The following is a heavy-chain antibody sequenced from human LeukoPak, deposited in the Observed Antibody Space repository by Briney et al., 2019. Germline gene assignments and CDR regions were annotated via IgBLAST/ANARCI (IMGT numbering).Heavy chain of an antibody. D-gene: IGHD4-17*01. CDR1: GGSISGYF. CDR3: ARVGVDGDYFFDY. V-gene: IGHV4-59*01. Sequence: SETLSLTCTVSGGSISGYFWSWIRQPPGKGLEWIGYIYYSGSTKYNPSLKGRVTISVDTSKNQFSLKLSSVSAADTAVYYCARVGVDGDYFFDYWGQGTLVTVSS. J-gene: IGHJ4*02. CDR2: IYYSGST.